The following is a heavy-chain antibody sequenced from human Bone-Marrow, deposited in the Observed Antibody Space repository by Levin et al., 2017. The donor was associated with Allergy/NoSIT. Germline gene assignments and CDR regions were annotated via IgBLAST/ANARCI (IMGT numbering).Heavy chain of an antibody. CDR2: IYYSGST. CDR1: GGSISSYY. Sequence: PGGSLRLSCTVSGGSISSYYWSWIRQPPGKGLEWIGYIYYSGSTNYNPSLKSRVTISVDTSKNQFSLKLSSVTAADTAVYYCARDSGDYDILTGYGKYGMDVWGQGTTVTVSS. V-gene: IGHV4-59*01. J-gene: IGHJ6*02. D-gene: IGHD3-9*01. CDR3: ARDSGDYDILTGYGKYGMDV.